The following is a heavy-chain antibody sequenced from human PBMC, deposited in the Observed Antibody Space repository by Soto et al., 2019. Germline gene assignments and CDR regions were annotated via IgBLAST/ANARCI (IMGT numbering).Heavy chain of an antibody. CDR2: IYYSGST. Sequence: SETLSLTCTVSGGSISSGDYYWSWIRQPPGKGLEWIGYIYYSGSTYYNPSLKSRVTISVDTSKNQFSLKLSSVTAADTAVYYCASSPRYDSSGLVFDYWGQGTLVTVSS. D-gene: IGHD3-22*01. J-gene: IGHJ4*02. CDR3: ASSPRYDSSGLVFDY. V-gene: IGHV4-30-4*01. CDR1: GGSISSGDYY.